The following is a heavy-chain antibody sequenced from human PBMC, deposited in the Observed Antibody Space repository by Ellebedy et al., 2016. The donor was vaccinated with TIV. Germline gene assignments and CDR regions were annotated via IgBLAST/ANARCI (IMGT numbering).Heavy chain of an antibody. CDR3: AKEGHSPDRHYAEYFPH. J-gene: IGHJ1*01. D-gene: IGHD3-16*01. Sequence: GGSLRLSCATSGFTFSDYYMSWIRQAPGKGLEWVSTITGTGASSYYADSVKGRFTISRDNSKNTVFLEMNGLRVDDTAVYYCAKEGHSPDRHYAEYFPHWGQGILVVVSS. V-gene: IGHV3-23*01. CDR1: GFTFSDYY. CDR2: ITGTGASS.